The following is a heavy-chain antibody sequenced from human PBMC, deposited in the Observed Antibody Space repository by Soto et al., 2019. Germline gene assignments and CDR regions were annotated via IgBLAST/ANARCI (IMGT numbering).Heavy chain of an antibody. D-gene: IGHD5-12*01. CDR3: ARGRVARPPDY. V-gene: IGHV1-18*01. Sequence: QVQLVQSGAEVKKPGASVKVSCKASGYTFFAYGISWLERAPGKGLEWMGWISAYNGNTNYAQKLQGRVTMTTDTSTSTAYMELRSLRSDDTAVYYCARGRVARPPDYWGQGTLVTVSS. CDR1: GYTFFAYG. CDR2: ISAYNGNT. J-gene: IGHJ4*02.